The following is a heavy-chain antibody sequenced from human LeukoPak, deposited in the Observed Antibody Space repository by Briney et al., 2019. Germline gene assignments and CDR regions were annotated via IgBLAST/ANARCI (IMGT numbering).Heavy chain of an antibody. J-gene: IGHJ4*02. Sequence: GGSLRLSCAASGFSFSSFAMTWVRQAPGKGLEWVSGIIDTGGATYYADSVKGRFTISRDNAKNSLYLQMNSLRAEDTAVYYCARVVWNRATGDYWGQGTLVTVSS. V-gene: IGHV3-23*01. CDR1: GFSFSSFA. CDR2: IIDTGGAT. CDR3: ARVVWNRATGDY. D-gene: IGHD1-1*01.